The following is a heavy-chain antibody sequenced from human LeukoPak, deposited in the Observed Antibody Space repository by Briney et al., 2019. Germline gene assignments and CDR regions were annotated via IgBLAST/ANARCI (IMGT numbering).Heavy chain of an antibody. V-gene: IGHV3-30*18. Sequence: GGSLRLSCAASGFTFSGYGMHWVRQAPGKGLEWVAFISYDGSNEDYADSVKGRFTISRDNSKNTLYLQMNSLTAEDTAVYYCAKDQRYYGIYFDYWGQGTLVAVSS. CDR3: AKDQRYYGIYFDY. CDR1: GFTFSGYG. CDR2: ISYDGSNE. D-gene: IGHD3-3*01. J-gene: IGHJ4*02.